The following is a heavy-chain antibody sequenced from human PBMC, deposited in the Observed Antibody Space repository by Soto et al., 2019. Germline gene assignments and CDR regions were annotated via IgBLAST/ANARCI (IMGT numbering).Heavy chain of an antibody. CDR3: AKAGFTVFGEGFDP. J-gene: IGHJ5*02. V-gene: IGHV3-30*18. CDR1: GFAFRSYG. CDR2: ISHDGEKE. D-gene: IGHD3-3*01. Sequence: QEKLVESGGGVVQPGSSLRLSCAASGFAFRSYGMHWVRQAPGKGLEWVALISHDGEKEYYADSVKGRFTISRDNSENTLFLRKNSLTADDSAVYFCAKAGFTVFGEGFDPWGQGTLVTVSA.